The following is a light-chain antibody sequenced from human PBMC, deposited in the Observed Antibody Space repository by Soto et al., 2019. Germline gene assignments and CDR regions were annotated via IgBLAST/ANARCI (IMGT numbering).Light chain of an antibody. J-gene: IGKJ4*01. V-gene: IGKV3-15*01. CDR1: QSVGSS. CDR3: QQYKDWPPLT. Sequence: EILMTQSPATVSVSPGERVTLSCWASQSVGSSLAWYQHKPGRPPRLLFYGASTRATGVPARFSGTGSETDFTLTISSLQSEDFSVYYCQQYKDWPPLTFGGGTKVEI. CDR2: GAS.